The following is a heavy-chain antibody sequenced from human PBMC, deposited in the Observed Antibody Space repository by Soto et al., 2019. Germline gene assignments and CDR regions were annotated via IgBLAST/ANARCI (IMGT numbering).Heavy chain of an antibody. D-gene: IGHD6-19*01. CDR2: IYWDDDK. CDR1: GFSLSSTRMA. CDR3: AHIVVAGLGYYFDY. Sequence: QITLKESGPTLVKPTQTLTLTCTFSGFSLSSTRMAVGWIRQPPGKALEWLALIYWDDDKRYRPFLKIRLTITEDTSQSQVVLTMSNMDPVDTARYYCAHIVVAGLGYYFDYWGQGTLVTLSS. V-gene: IGHV2-5*02. J-gene: IGHJ4*02.